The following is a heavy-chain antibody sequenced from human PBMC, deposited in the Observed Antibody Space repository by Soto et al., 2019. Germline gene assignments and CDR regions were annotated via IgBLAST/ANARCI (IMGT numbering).Heavy chain of an antibody. Sequence: SVKVSCKASGGPFSSYAISWVRQAPGQGLEWMGGIIPIFGTANYAQKFQGRVTITADKSTSTAYTELSSLRFEDTAVYYCARRSGGYSRYDYYYYGMDVWGQGTTVTVSS. CDR2: IIPIFGTA. D-gene: IGHD5-12*01. CDR1: GGPFSSYA. CDR3: ARRSGGYSRYDYYYYGMDV. J-gene: IGHJ6*02. V-gene: IGHV1-69*06.